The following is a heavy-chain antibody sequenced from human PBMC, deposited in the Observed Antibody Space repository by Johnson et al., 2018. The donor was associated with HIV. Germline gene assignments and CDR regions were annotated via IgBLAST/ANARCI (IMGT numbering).Heavy chain of an antibody. Sequence: MQLVESGGGVVQPGGSLRLSCAASGFTFSSYGMHWVRQATGKGLEWVSGIGSTGDTYYPGSVKGRFTISRDSAKNTLYLQMNSLRAEDTALYYCARDEGLDYGASLGAFDIWGQGTMVTVSS. CDR3: ARDEGLDYGASLGAFDI. V-gene: IGHV3-13*04. CDR1: GFTFSSYG. J-gene: IGHJ3*02. CDR2: IGSTGDT. D-gene: IGHD4-17*01.